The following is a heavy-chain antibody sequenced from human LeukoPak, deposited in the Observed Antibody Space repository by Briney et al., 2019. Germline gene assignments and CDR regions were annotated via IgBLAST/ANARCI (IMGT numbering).Heavy chain of an antibody. D-gene: IGHD7-27*01. CDR1: GGSFSGYY. Sequence: SETLSLTCAVYGGSFSGYYWSWIRQPAGKGLEWIGCIYTSGSTNYNPSLKSRVTMSVDTSKNQFSLKLSSVTAADTAVYYCARTEGAGDKGRSGGYYMDVWGKGTTVTVSS. V-gene: IGHV4-59*10. CDR2: IYTSGST. J-gene: IGHJ6*03. CDR3: ARTEGAGDKGRSGGYYMDV.